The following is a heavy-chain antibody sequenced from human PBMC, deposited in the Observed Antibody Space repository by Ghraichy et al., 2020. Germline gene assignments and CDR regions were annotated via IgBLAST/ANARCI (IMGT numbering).Heavy chain of an antibody. CDR2: ISSSSSTI. CDR3: ARERYGDYAFDY. J-gene: IGHJ4*02. CDR1: GFTFSSYS. V-gene: IGHV3-48*02. Sequence: GGSLRLFCAASGFTFSSYSMNWVRQAPGKGLEWVSYISSSSSTIHYADSVKGRFTISRDNAKNSLYLQMNSLRDEDTAVYYCARERYGDYAFDYWGQGTLVTVSS. D-gene: IGHD4-17*01.